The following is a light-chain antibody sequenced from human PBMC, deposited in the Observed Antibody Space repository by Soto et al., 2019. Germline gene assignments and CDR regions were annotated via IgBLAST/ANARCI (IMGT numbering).Light chain of an antibody. V-gene: IGKV3-15*01. CDR3: QHYKTWPLA. CDR1: QSVGST. CDR2: DAY. J-gene: IGKJ4*01. Sequence: EIIMTQSPATLSVSPGERVTLSCRASQSVGSTLAWYRQQPGQAPRLLIYDAYIRASGVPARFSGSGSGTEFTLTISGLQSEDFAVYFCQHYKTWPLAFGGGTKVEIK.